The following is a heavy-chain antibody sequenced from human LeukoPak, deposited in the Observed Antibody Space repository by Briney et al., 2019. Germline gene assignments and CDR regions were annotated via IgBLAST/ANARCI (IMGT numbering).Heavy chain of an antibody. V-gene: IGHV4-59*01. Sequence: SETLSLTCTLSGGSISSYYWSWIRQPPGKGLEWIGYIYYSGSTNYNPSLKSRVTISVDTSKNQFSLKLSSVTAADTAVYYCASGIRRYYFDYWGQGTLVTVSS. CDR2: IYYSGST. CDR1: GGSISSYY. J-gene: IGHJ4*02. D-gene: IGHD6-13*01. CDR3: ASGIRRYYFDY.